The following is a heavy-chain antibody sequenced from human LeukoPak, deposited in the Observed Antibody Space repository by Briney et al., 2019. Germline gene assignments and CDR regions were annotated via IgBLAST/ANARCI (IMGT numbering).Heavy chain of an antibody. Sequence: KTSETLSLTCTVSGGSISSYYWSWIRQPPGKGLEWIGYIYYSGSTNYNPSLKSRVTISVDTSKNQFSLKLSSVTAADTAVYYCARPIIYYDSSGYKPDHDAFDIWGPGTMVTVSS. CDR1: GGSISSYY. CDR2: IYYSGST. J-gene: IGHJ3*02. CDR3: ARPIIYYDSSGYKPDHDAFDI. D-gene: IGHD3-22*01. V-gene: IGHV4-59*08.